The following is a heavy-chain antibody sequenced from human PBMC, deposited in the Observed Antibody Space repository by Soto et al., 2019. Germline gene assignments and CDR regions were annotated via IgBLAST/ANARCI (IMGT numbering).Heavy chain of an antibody. CDR1: GFIFSSHT. CDR2: ISASSTYI. J-gene: IGHJ4*02. CDR3: ARGWLRDPWMY. D-gene: IGHD5-12*01. V-gene: IGHV3-21*02. Sequence: EVQLVESGGGLVKPGGSLRLSCAASGFIFSSHTMNWVRQVPGKGLEWVSSISASSTYICYAVSLKGRFTISRDNAYNSLYLQVSSPRADDTAVYYCARGWLRDPWMYWGQGTLVTVSS.